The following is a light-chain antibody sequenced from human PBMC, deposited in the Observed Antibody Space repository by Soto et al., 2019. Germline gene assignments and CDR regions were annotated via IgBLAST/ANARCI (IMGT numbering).Light chain of an antibody. CDR1: SSNIGNNY. CDR2: DNN. V-gene: IGLV1-51*01. J-gene: IGLJ1*01. Sequence: QSVLAQPPSVSAAAGQKATIPCSGSSSNIGNNYLSWYQQLPGAAPKLLIYDNNKRPSGIPDRFSGSKSGTSATLGITGLQTGGEADYYCGTWDSSLSAYVFGTGTKVTVL. CDR3: GTWDSSLSAYV.